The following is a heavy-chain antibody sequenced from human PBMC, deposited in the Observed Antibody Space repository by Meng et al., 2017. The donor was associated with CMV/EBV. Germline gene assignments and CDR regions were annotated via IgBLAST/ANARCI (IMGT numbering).Heavy chain of an antibody. D-gene: IGHD5-24*01. CDR1: GSTFSSYA. V-gene: IGHV3-23*03. Sequence: AASGSTFSSYAMTGVRQAPGKGLKWVSVIYSGGSSTYYADSVKGRFTISRDNSKNTLYLQMNSLRAEDTAVYYCAKAFSDGYNCFDTWGQGTLVTVSS. CDR3: AKAFSDGYNCFDT. CDR2: IYSGGSST. J-gene: IGHJ5*02.